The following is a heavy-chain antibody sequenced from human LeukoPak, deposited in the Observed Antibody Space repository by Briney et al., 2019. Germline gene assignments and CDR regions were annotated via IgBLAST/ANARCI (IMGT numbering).Heavy chain of an antibody. CDR1: GGSISSYY. CDR2: IYTSGST. CDR3: ARVGYYDSSGYPRVAFDI. J-gene: IGHJ3*02. D-gene: IGHD3-22*01. Sequence: SETLSLTCTVSGGSISSYYWSWIRQPAGKGLEWIGRIYTSGSTNYNPSLKSRVTISVDTSKNQFSLKLSSVTAADTAVYYCARVGYYDSSGYPRVAFDIWGQGTMVTVSS. V-gene: IGHV4-4*07.